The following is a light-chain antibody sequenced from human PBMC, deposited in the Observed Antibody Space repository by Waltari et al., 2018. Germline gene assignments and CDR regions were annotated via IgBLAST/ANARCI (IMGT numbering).Light chain of an antibody. Sequence: QSVLTQPPSVSGTPGQRVTIPFSGSTPHTGPGPDVPWYQHLPGTAPNLLIYGNNNRPSGVPDRFSGSKSGTSASLAITGLQADDEADYFCQSFDNMLSGGVVFGGGTKLAVL. V-gene: IGLV1-40*01. CDR1: TPHTGPGPD. J-gene: IGLJ2*01. CDR3: QSFDNMLSGGVV. CDR2: GNN.